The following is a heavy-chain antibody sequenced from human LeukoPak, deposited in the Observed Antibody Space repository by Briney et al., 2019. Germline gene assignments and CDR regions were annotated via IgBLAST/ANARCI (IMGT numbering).Heavy chain of an antibody. CDR2: IHTSGST. D-gene: IGHD5-18*01. V-gene: IGHV4-61*02. CDR3: ARDRDTAMPYYFDS. CDR1: GGSISSGNYY. Sequence: SETLSLTCTVSGGSISSGNYYWSSIRQPAGKTLELVGRIHTSGSTNYNPSLKSRVSISIDTSKNQFSLKLSSVTAADTAVYYCARDRDTAMPYYFDSWGQGTLVTVSS. J-gene: IGHJ4*02.